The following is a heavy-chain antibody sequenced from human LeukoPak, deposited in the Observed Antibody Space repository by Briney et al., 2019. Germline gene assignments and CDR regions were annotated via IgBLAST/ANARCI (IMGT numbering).Heavy chain of an antibody. J-gene: IGHJ4*02. V-gene: IGHV1-18*01. Sequence: ASVTVSCKHSGYTFTHYDFCWVRQATGPGLEWMGRISPYNGDTYYAQKLQGRVTMTTDTSTRTAYLQLESLTSDDTAVYYCARKRGGCYPDWGQGTLVIVSS. D-gene: IGHD2-15*01. CDR3: ARKRGGCYPD. CDR2: ISPYNGDT. CDR1: GYTFTHYD.